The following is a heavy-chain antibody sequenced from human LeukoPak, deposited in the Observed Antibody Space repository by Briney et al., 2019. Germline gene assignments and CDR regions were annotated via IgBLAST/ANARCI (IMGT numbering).Heavy chain of an antibody. CDR1: GGSISSGDYY. V-gene: IGHV4-30-4*01. D-gene: IGHD3-10*01. Sequence: SQTLSFTCTVSGGSISSGDYYWSWIRQPPGKGLEWIGYIYYSGSTYYNLSLKSRVTISVDTSKNQFSLKLSSVTAADTAVYYRARLPMVRGVRGDNWFDPWGQGTLVTVSS. CDR3: ARLPMVRGVRGDNWFDP. J-gene: IGHJ5*02. CDR2: IYYSGST.